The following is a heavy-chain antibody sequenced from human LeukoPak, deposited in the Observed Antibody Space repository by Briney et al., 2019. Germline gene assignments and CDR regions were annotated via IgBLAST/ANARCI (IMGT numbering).Heavy chain of an antibody. Sequence: GGYLRLYCAASGFTFSDYYMSWIRQAPGKGLEWVSYISSSGSTIYYADSVKGRFTTSRDNAKNSLYLQMNSLRAEDTAVYYCARADGSGWYRYFDHWGQGTLVTVSS. CDR1: GFTFSDYY. CDR2: ISSSGSTI. V-gene: IGHV3-11*01. J-gene: IGHJ4*02. CDR3: ARADGSGWYRYFDH. D-gene: IGHD6-19*01.